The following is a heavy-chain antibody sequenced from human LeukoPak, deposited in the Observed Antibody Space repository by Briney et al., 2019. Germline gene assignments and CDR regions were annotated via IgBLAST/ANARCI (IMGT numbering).Heavy chain of an antibody. CDR2: IIPILVIP. V-gene: IGHV1-69*04. CDR1: GDTFNIYG. Sequence: GASVKVSFKTSGDTFNIYGITWVRQAPGQGREWIGRIIPILVIPNYAQKFHPRLTITAHKSTSTAYIEVSSLRSEYTAVYFCAREDQSRNWFDPWGQGTLVTVSS. CDR3: AREDQSRNWFDP. J-gene: IGHJ5*02.